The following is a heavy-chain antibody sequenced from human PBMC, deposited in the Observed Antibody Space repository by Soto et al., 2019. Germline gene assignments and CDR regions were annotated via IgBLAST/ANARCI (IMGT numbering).Heavy chain of an antibody. D-gene: IGHD5-12*01. J-gene: IGHJ6*02. V-gene: IGHV3-33*01. CDR1: GFTFDEFG. Sequence: QVQLVESGGGVVQPVRSLRLSCGVSGFTFDEFGMLWVRQAPGKGLEWVAVMYKDGINKYYADSVRGRFAISRDNSKNTLYLQMNSLRVEDTAVYYCARARGNGYRDSMDVWGQGTTVTVSS. CDR2: MYKDGINK. CDR3: ARARGNGYRDSMDV.